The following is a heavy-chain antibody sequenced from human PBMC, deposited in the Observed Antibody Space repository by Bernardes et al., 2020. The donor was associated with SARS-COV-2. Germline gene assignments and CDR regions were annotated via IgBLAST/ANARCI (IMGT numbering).Heavy chain of an antibody. CDR2: INHSGST. D-gene: IGHD3-10*01. CDR1: GGSFSGYY. Sequence: WETLSLTCAVSGGSFSGYYWSWIRQPPGKGLEWIWEINHSGSTNYNPSLKIRVTISVDTSKNQFSLKLSSVTAADTAVYYCARGRLLLWFGLLEPWGQGTLVTVSS. CDR3: ARGRLLLWFGLLEP. V-gene: IGHV4-34*01. J-gene: IGHJ5*02.